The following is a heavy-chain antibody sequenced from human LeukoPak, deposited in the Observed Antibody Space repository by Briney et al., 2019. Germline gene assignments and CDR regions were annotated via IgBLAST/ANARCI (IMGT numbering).Heavy chain of an antibody. D-gene: IGHD3-9*01. V-gene: IGHV1-69*13. CDR2: IIPIFGTA. Sequence: SVKVSCKASGGTFSSYAISWVRQAPGQGLEWMGGIIPIFGTANYAQKSQGRVTITSDESTSTAYMELSSLISEDTAVYYSARRADPYFIWLKFDYRGQGTLVTVSS. J-gene: IGHJ4*02. CDR1: GGTFSSYA. CDR3: ARRADPYFIWLKFDY.